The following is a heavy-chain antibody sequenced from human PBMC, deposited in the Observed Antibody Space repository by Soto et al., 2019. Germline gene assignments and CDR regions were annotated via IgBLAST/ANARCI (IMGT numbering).Heavy chain of an antibody. CDR3: ARTYDSNGYANEFDS. CDR1: GRSITSYY. D-gene: IGHD3-22*01. CDR2: SYDNGIT. Sequence: QVVLQESGPGLVKHSETLSLTCSVSGRSITSYYWSWVRQPQGKGLEWIGYSYDNGITSQNPSLKSRVTMSADTSQNQFSLKLTSVTGADTAVYYCARTYDSNGYANEFDSWGQGILVTVTS. J-gene: IGHJ4*02. V-gene: IGHV4-59*12.